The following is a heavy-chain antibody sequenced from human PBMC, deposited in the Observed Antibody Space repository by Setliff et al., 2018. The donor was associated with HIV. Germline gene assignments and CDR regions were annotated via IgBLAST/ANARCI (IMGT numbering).Heavy chain of an antibody. V-gene: IGHV1-3*01. CDR1: GYTFTSYA. Sequence: ASVKVSCKASGYTFTSYAIHWVRQAPGQRLEWMGWINAGNGNTKYSQNFQGRVTITTDTSTSTAYMELGSLTSDDTAVYYCARDGEAGTRTYDPWGQGTLVTVSS. D-gene: IGHD3-10*01. CDR2: INAGNGNT. J-gene: IGHJ5*02. CDR3: ARDGEAGTRTYDP.